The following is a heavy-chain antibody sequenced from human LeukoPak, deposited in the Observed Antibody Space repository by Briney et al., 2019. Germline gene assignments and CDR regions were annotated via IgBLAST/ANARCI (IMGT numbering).Heavy chain of an antibody. J-gene: IGHJ4*02. CDR2: ISSSSYT. D-gene: IGHD3-10*01. Sequence: GGSLRLSCAASGFTFSDYYMSWIRQAPGKGLEWVSYISSSSYTNYADSVKGRFTISRDNAKNSLYLQMNSLRAEDTAVYYCARGRITMVRGVPYFDYWDQGTLVTVSS. V-gene: IGHV3-11*06. CDR3: ARGRITMVRGVPYFDY. CDR1: GFTFSDYY.